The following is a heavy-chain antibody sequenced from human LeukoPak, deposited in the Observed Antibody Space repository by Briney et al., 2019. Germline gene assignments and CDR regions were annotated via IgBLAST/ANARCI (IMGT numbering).Heavy chain of an antibody. J-gene: IGHJ4*02. CDR3: VGNQDFWSGYHAFEY. D-gene: IGHD3-3*01. V-gene: IGHV3-21*01. CDR1: GLVFSSYT. CDR2: STPATDST. Sequence: GGSLRLSCAASGLVFSSYTMGWVRHAPGKGLEWVSSSTPATDSTNYADSVQGRFTISRDNAKKTAYLQMNSLRVEDTAIYFCVGNQDFWSGYHAFEYWGQGILVTVSS.